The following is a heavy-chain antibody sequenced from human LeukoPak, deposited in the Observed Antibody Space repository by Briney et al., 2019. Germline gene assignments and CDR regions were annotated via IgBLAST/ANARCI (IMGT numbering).Heavy chain of an antibody. J-gene: IGHJ5*02. CDR1: GGTFSSYA. Sequence: SVKVSCKASGGTFSSYAIRWVRQAPGQGLEWMGGIIPIFGTANYAQKFQGRVTITTDESTSTAYMELSSLRSEDTAVYYCARGRIEDYVGFDPWGQGTLVTVSS. CDR3: ARGRIEDYVGFDP. V-gene: IGHV1-69*05. CDR2: IIPIFGTA. D-gene: IGHD3-10*02.